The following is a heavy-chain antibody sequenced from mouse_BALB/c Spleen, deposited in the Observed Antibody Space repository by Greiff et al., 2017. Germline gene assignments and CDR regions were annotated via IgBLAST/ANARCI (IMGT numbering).Heavy chain of an antibody. CDR3: ARRLRYYFDY. Sequence: EVQGVESGGGLVQPGGSLKLSCAASGFTFSSYGMSWVRQTPDKRLELVATINSNGGSTYYPDSVKGRFTISRDNAKNTLYLQMSSLKSEDTAMYYCARRLRYYFDYWGQGTTLTVSS. V-gene: IGHV5-6-3*01. CDR1: GFTFSSYG. D-gene: IGHD1-1*01. J-gene: IGHJ2*01. CDR2: INSNGGST.